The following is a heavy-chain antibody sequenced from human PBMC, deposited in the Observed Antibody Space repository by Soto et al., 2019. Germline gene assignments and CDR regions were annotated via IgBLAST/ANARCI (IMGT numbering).Heavy chain of an antibody. D-gene: IGHD2-21*02. CDR1: GFTFSSYG. CDR3: ARALGVYCGGDCALDY. J-gene: IGHJ4*02. Sequence: GGSLRLSCAASGFTFSSYGMHWVRQAPGKGLEWVAVIWYDGSNKYYADSVRGRFTISRDNSKNTLYLQMNSLRAEDTAVYYCARALGVYCGGDCALDYWGQGTLVTVSS. CDR2: IWYDGSNK. V-gene: IGHV3-33*01.